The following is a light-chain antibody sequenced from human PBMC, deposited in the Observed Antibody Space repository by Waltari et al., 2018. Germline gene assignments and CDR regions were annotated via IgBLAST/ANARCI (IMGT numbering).Light chain of an antibody. CDR3: GTWDTDLSVV. Sequence: QSVLTQPPSVSAAPGQKVTISCSGTGSNIGNNSVSWYQQLPGTAPKLLIYDTNKRPSGIPDRFSGSKSGTSATLGITGLQTGDEADYYCGTWDTDLSVVFGGGTKLTVL. V-gene: IGLV1-51*01. CDR2: DTN. J-gene: IGLJ2*01. CDR1: GSNIGNNS.